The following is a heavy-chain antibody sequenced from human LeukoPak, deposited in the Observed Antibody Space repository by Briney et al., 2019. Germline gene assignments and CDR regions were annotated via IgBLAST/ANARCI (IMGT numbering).Heavy chain of an antibody. CDR1: GGSISSGGYY. J-gene: IGHJ6*02. CDR3: ARGSYGDYGEYYYYYGMDV. CDR2: IYYSGST. D-gene: IGHD4-17*01. V-gene: IGHV4-31*03. Sequence: SQTLSLTCTVSGGSISSGGYYWRWIRQHPGKALEWIGYIYYSGSTYYNPSLKSRVTISVDTSKNQFSLKLSSVTAADTAVYYCARGSYGDYGEYYYYYGMDVWGQGTTVTVSS.